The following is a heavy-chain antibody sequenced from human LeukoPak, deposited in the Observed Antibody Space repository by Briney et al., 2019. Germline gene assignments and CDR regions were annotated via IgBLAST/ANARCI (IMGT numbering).Heavy chain of an antibody. Sequence: GGSLRLSCAASGFTFSSYAMHWVRQDPGKGLEWVAVISYDGSNKYYADSVKGRFTISRDNSKNTLYLQMNSLRAEDTAVYYCARVRERHSSGCGQPHFDYWGKGTLVSVSS. V-gene: IGHV3-30-3*01. CDR2: ISYDGSNK. CDR1: GFTFSSYA. CDR3: ARVRERHSSGCGQPHFDY. J-gene: IGHJ4*02. D-gene: IGHD3-22*01.